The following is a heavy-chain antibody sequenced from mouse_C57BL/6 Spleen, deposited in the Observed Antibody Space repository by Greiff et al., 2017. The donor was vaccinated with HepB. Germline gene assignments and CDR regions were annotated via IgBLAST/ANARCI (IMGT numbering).Heavy chain of an antibody. CDR2: IDPETGGT. CDR3: TREGKLGRAWFAY. D-gene: IGHD4-1*01. J-gene: IGHJ3*01. Sequence: QVQLQQSGAELVRPGASVTLSCKASGYTFTDYEMHWVKQTPVHGLEWIGAIDPETGGTAYNQKFKGKAILTADKSSSTAYMELRSLTSEDSAVYDCTREGKLGRAWFAYWGQGTLVTVSA. V-gene: IGHV1-15*01. CDR1: GYTFTDYE.